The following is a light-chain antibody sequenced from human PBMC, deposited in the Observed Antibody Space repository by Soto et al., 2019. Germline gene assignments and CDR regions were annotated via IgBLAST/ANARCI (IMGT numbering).Light chain of an antibody. CDR3: ASYRGFATIV. V-gene: IGLV2-14*01. CDR1: DSDIGAYDF. Sequence: QSVLTQPASMSGSAGQSLTISCTGTDSDIGAYDFVSWYQHHAGKAPRLIISEVTHRPSEVSSRFSASKSGNTASLTISGLQAEYEALYYCASYRGFATIVVGGGTKLTVL. CDR2: EVT. J-gene: IGLJ2*01.